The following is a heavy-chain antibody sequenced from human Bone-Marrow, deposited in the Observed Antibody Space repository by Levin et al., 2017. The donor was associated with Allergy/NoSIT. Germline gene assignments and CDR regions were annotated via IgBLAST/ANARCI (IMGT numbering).Heavy chain of an antibody. D-gene: IGHD3-22*01. V-gene: IGHV3-11*01. CDR2: ISSSGSTT. Sequence: KSGGSLRLSCAASGFSLSGFYMTWIRQAPGKGLEWLSFISSSGSTTFYSDSVKGRFTMSRDNAENSVYLQMNFLTADDTAIYYCARVADHNDGSGYYSRDIYDMWGQGTVVTVSS. J-gene: IGHJ3*02. CDR3: ARVADHNDGSGYYSRDIYDM. CDR1: GFSLSGFY.